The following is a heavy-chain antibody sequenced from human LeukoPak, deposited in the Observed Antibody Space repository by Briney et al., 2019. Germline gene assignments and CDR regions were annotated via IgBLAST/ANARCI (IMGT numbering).Heavy chain of an antibody. V-gene: IGHV1-46*01. CDR2: INPSGGST. CDR3: ARDQYCSGGSCHNFDY. D-gene: IGHD2-15*01. Sequence: ASVKVSCKASGYTFTSYYMHWVRQAPGQGLEWMGIINPSGGSTSYAQKFQGRVTMTRDTSTSTAYMELRSLRSDDTAVYYCARDQYCSGGSCHNFDYWGQGTLVTVSS. CDR1: GYTFTSYY. J-gene: IGHJ4*02.